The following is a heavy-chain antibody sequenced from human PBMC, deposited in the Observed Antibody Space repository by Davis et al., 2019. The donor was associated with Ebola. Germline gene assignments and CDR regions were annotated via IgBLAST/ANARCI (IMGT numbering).Heavy chain of an antibody. CDR2: INPTDGRT. J-gene: IGHJ3*02. Sequence: ASVKVSCKASRYTFTNYYMHWVRQAPGQGLEWMGMINPTDGRTIYAQKFQGRVTVTRDTSTTTVYMDLSSLGSEDTALYYCTTPGGQDSGYDVFDIWGQGTMVTVSS. CDR3: TTPGGQDSGYDVFDI. CDR1: RYTFTNYY. V-gene: IGHV1-46*03. D-gene: IGHD5-12*01.